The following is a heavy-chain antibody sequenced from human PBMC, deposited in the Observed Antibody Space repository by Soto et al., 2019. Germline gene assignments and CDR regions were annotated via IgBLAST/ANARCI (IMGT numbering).Heavy chain of an antibody. J-gene: IGHJ6*02. CDR3: ARDGRHDYVWGSYSSDGMDV. V-gene: IGHV3-53*01. Sequence: EVQLVESGGGLIQPGGSLRLSCAASGFTVSSNYMSWVRQAPGKGLEWVSVIYSGGSTYYADSVKGRFTISRDNSKNTLYLQMNSLRAEDTAVYYCARDGRHDYVWGSYSSDGMDVWGQGTTVTVSS. CDR1: GFTVSSNY. D-gene: IGHD3-16*01. CDR2: IYSGGST.